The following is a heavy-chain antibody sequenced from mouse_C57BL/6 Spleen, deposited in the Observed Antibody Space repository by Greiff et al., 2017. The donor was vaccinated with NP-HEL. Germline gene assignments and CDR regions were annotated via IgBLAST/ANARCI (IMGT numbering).Heavy chain of an antibody. CDR3: ARYIGGRAMDY. V-gene: IGHV7-3*01. D-gene: IGHD3-1*01. CDR1: GFTFTDYY. J-gene: IGHJ4*01. Sequence: DVQLVESGGGLVQPGGSLSLSCAASGFTFTDYYMSWVRQPPGKALEWLGFIRNKANGYTTEYSASVKGRFTISRDNSQSILYLQMNALRAEDSATYYCARYIGGRAMDYWGQGTSVTVSS. CDR2: IRNKANGYTT.